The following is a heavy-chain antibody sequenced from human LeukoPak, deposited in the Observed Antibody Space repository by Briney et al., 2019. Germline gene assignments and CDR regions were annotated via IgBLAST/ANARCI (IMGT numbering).Heavy chain of an antibody. CDR2: IYPGDSDT. CDR1: CSFXSYX. Sequence: CSFXSYXXXWVRXMPGKGXXXMGIIYPGDSDTRYSPSFQGQVTISADKSISTAYLQWSSLKASDTAMYYCARSPHSPGYFDLWGRGTLVTVSS. D-gene: IGHD5-18*01. J-gene: IGHJ2*01. CDR3: ARSPHSPGYFDL. V-gene: IGHV5-51*01.